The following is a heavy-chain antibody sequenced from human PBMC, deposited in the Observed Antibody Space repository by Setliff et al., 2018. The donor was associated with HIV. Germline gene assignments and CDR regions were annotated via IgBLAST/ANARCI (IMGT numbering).Heavy chain of an antibody. CDR2: IYYTGFA. V-gene: IGHV4-39*02. CDR1: GDSISSGSYF. D-gene: IGHD1-1*01. CDR3: TREGRGDPAMATTRIDY. J-gene: IGHJ4*02. Sequence: TLSLPCSVSGDSISSGSYFWGWIRQTPGKGLEWIGNIYYTGFAYYNPSLKSRVTISLDTSKTHFFLNLTSVTDADTAVYFCTREGRGDPAMATTRIDYWGQGKLVTVSS.